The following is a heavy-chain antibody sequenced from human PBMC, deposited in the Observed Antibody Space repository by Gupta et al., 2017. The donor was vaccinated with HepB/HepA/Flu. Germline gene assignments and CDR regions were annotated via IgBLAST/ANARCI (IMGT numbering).Heavy chain of an antibody. J-gene: IGHJ4*02. D-gene: IGHD3-10*01. CDR2: IRNLDYGAKT. CDR1: GFTFRDYA. CDR3: TRGGASGRYYFDY. Sequence: EVQLVDSGGALVQPGRSLRLSCRGSGFTFRDYAVSWVRQAQGEGREWGGFIRNLDYGAKTEDVAAGKGRFKISRHEAENIADLQVTRLENDDTAMYYCTRGGASGRYYFDYWGQGTLVTVSS. V-gene: IGHV3-49*04.